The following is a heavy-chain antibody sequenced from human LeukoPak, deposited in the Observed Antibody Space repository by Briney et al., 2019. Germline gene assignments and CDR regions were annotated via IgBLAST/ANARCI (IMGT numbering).Heavy chain of an antibody. CDR2: IYYSGST. CDR1: GVSISSSNSY. V-gene: IGHV4-39*07. CDR3: ATESGSYSSVGSPTHNFDY. D-gene: IGHD1-26*01. J-gene: IGHJ4*02. Sequence: PSETLSLTCTVPGVSISSSNSYWGWIRQPPGKGLEWIGSIYYSGSTYYNPSLKSRVTISVDTSKNQFSLKLSSVTAADTAVYYCATESGSYSSVGSPTHNFDYWGQGTLVTVSS.